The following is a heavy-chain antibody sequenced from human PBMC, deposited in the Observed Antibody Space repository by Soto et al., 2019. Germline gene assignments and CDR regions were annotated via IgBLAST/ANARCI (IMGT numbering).Heavy chain of an antibody. V-gene: IGHV3-30*18. D-gene: IGHD2-21*02. CDR1: GFTFSSYG. J-gene: IGHJ4*02. Sequence: QVQLVESGGGVVQPGRSLRLSCAASGFTFSSYGMHWVRQAPGKGLEWVAVISYDGSNKYYADSVKGRFTLSRDNSKNTLYLQMNSLRAEDTAVYYCAKVHSIFGPVTAAYYFDYWGQGTLVTVSS. CDR2: ISYDGSNK. CDR3: AKVHSIFGPVTAAYYFDY.